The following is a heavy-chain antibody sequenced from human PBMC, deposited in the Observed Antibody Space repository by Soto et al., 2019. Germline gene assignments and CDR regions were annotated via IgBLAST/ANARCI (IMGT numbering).Heavy chain of an antibody. D-gene: IGHD3-3*01. CDR3: AKDVLRFLEWLYDALDI. J-gene: IGHJ3*02. V-gene: IGHV3-23*01. CDR2: ISGSGGST. CDR1: GFTFSSYA. Sequence: GGSLRLSCAASGFTFSSYAMSWVRQAPGKGLEWVSAISGSGGSTYYADSVKGRFTISRDNSKNTLYLQMNSLRAEDTAVYYCAKDVLRFLEWLYDALDIWGQGTMVTVSS.